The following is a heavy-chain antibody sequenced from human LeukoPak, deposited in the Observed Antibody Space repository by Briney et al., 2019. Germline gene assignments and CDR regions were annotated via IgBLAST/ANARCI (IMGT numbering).Heavy chain of an antibody. CDR1: GVSISSYY. CDR2: IYYIGST. Sequence: SETLSLTCTVCGVSISSYYWSWLRQPPGKGLEWSGYIYYIGSTNYNPSLKSRVTISIDTSKNQFSLKLSSVTAADTAVYYCARDLVTVTKGFDIWGQGTMASVSS. J-gene: IGHJ3*02. V-gene: IGHV4-59*01. D-gene: IGHD4-17*01. CDR3: ARDLVTVTKGFDI.